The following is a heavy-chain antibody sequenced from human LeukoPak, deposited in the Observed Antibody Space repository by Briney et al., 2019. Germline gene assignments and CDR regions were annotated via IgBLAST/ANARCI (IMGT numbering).Heavy chain of an antibody. D-gene: IGHD3-10*01. V-gene: IGHV4-30-2*01. J-gene: IGHJ6*02. CDR2: IYHSGST. Sequence: SETLSLTCAVSGGSISSGGYSWSWIRQPPGKGLEWIGYIYHSGSTNYNPSLKSRVTISVDTSKNQFSLKLSSVTAADTAVCYCARAFLHPLPDENYYYYGMDVWGQGTTVTVSS. CDR1: GGSISSGGYS. CDR3: ARAFLHPLPDENYYYYGMDV.